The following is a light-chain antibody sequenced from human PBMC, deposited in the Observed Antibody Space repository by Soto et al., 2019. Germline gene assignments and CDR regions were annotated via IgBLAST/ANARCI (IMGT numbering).Light chain of an antibody. Sequence: EIVLTQSPGTLSLSPGERATLSCRARQSVSSSYFAWYQQQPGQAPRLLIYAASSRATAVPDRFSGSGSGTDFTLTISRLEPEDFAVYYCQHYGSPRTFGQGTKVEIK. V-gene: IGKV3-20*01. CDR3: QHYGSPRT. CDR1: QSVSSSY. J-gene: IGKJ1*01. CDR2: AAS.